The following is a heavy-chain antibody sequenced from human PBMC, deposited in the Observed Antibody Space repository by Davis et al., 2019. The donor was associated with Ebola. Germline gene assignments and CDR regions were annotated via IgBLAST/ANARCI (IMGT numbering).Heavy chain of an antibody. J-gene: IGHJ4*02. CDR3: ATTQWLREFDN. D-gene: IGHD6-19*01. CDR2: IYDQST. Sequence: ESLKISCAASGFTVSSNHMSWVRQAPGKGLEWVSVIYDQSTAYADSVRGRFIISRDKSNNTLYLEMNSLRVDDTAVYYCATTQWLREFDNWGQGALVTVSS. V-gene: IGHV3-53*05. CDR1: GFTVSSNH.